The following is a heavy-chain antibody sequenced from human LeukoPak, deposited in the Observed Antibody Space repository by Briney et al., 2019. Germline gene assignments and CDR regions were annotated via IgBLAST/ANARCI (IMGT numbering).Heavy chain of an antibody. CDR3: AESRYGSTSTNYYMDV. CDR1: GASITNYY. Sequence: PSETLSLTCTVSGASITNYYWSWIRQPPGKGLEWIGYIYYSGSTNYNPSLKSRATISLDTSKNLFSLNLISVTAADTAMYYCAESRYGSTSTNYYMDVWGKGTTVTVSS. J-gene: IGHJ6*03. D-gene: IGHD2-2*01. CDR2: IYYSGST. V-gene: IGHV4-59*01.